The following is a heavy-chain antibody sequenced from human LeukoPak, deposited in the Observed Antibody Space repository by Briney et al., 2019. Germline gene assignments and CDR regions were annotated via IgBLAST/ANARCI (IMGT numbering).Heavy chain of an antibody. Sequence: GGSLRLSCAASGFTFSSYGMHWVRQAPGKGLEGVAFIRYDGSNKYYADSVKGRFTISRDNSKNTLYLQMNSLRAEDTAVYYCAKDHCSSTSCDFDYWGQGTLVTVSS. V-gene: IGHV3-30*02. J-gene: IGHJ4*02. D-gene: IGHD2-2*01. CDR3: AKDHCSSTSCDFDY. CDR2: IRYDGSNK. CDR1: GFTFSSYG.